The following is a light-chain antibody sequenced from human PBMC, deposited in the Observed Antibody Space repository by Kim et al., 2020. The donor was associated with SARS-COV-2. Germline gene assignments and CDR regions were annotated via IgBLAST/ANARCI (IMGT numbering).Light chain of an antibody. CDR1: SSNIGAGYG. V-gene: IGLV1-40*01. Sequence: QRVTFTCAGTSSNIGAGYGVHWDQQIPGTAPRLLISDSTNRPSGVPDRFSGSISGTSASLVITGLQVDDEADYYCQSFDNSLTGVVFGGGTKVTVL. CDR3: QSFDNSLTGVV. CDR2: DST. J-gene: IGLJ2*01.